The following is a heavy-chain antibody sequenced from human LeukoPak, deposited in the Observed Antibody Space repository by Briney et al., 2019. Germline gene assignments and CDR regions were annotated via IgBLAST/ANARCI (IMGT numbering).Heavy chain of an antibody. CDR3: AREVTTFTYYFDY. D-gene: IGHD4-17*01. CDR1: GFSFSGYE. Sequence: GGSLRLSCAASGFSFSGYEMNWVRQALGKGLEWVSYISTSGTTMYYADSVKGRFTISRDNAKNSLYLQMNSLRGEDTAVYFCAREVTTFTYYFDYWGQGTLVTVSS. CDR2: ISTSGTTM. V-gene: IGHV3-48*03. J-gene: IGHJ4*02.